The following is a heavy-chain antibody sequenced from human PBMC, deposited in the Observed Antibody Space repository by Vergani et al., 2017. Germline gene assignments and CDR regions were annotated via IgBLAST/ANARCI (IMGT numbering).Heavy chain of an antibody. D-gene: IGHD1-1*01. CDR1: GFPFSDYG. CDR3: ARDFLTRVTTLDYYYMGV. V-gene: IGHV3-30*03. Sequence: QVQLVESGGGEVQLGRSLRLSCSAAGFPFSDYGVHWVRQAPGKGLEWVSVISYDGNKKNYADSVKGRFTISRDNSKNTLYLEMNALRAEDTAVYYCARDFLTRVTTLDYYYMGVWGKGRTVTVSS. J-gene: IGHJ6*03. CDR2: ISYDGNKK.